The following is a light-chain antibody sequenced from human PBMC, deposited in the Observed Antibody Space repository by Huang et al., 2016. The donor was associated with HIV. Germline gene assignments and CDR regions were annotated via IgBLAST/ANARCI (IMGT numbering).Light chain of an antibody. CDR2: AAS. CDR3: QQSYNTPLT. J-gene: IGKJ4*01. CDR1: QSINSY. Sequence: DIQMTQSPSSLSASVGDRVTITCRASQSINSYLNWYQQKPGKAPKVLIYAASSLQSGVRSRFSCSGSGTDFTLTINSLQPEDVAIYYCQQSYNTPLTFGGGTKLEIK. V-gene: IGKV1-39*01.